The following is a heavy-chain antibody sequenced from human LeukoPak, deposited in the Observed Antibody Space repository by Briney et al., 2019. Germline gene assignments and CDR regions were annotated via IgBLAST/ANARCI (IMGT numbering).Heavy chain of an antibody. V-gene: IGHV4-34*01. D-gene: IGHD2-15*01. Sequence: NPSETLSLTCAVYGGSFSGYYWSWIRQPPGKGLEWIGEINHSGSTNYNPSLKSRVTISVDTSKNQFSLKLSSVTAADTAVYYCARGYCSGGSCYSSRYYSRPYLGPIDYWGQGTLVTVSS. CDR1: GGSFSGYY. J-gene: IGHJ4*02. CDR2: INHSGST. CDR3: ARGYCSGGSCYSSRYYSRPYLGPIDY.